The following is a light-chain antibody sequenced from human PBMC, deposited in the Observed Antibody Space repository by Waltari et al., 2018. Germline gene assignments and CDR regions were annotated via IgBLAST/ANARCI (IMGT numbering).Light chain of an antibody. CDR3: QQRTSWPLT. V-gene: IGKV3-11*01. CDR1: QSISSN. J-gene: IGKJ4*01. CDR2: EAS. Sequence: EIVLTQSPATLSLSPGERATLSCRASQSISSNLGWYQQKPGQAPRLLIHEASKRATGIPARFLGSGSGTDFTLTISSLEAEDFAVYYCQQRTSWPLTLGGGTRVEVK.